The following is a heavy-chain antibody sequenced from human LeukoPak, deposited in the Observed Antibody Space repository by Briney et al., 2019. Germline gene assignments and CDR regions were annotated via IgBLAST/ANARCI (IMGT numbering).Heavy chain of an antibody. V-gene: IGHV3-30-3*01. J-gene: IGHJ4*02. D-gene: IGHD1-7*01. CDR3: AREELYYFDY. CDR2: ISYDGSNK. CDR1: GFTFSSYA. Sequence: GGSLSLSCAASGFTFSSYAMHWVRQAPGKGLEWVAVISYDGSNKYYADSVKGRFTISRDNSKNTLYLQMNSLRAEDTAVYYCAREELYYFDYWGQGTLVTVSS.